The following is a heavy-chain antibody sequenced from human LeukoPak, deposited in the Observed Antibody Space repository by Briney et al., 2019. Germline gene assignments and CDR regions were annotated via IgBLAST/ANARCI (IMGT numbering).Heavy chain of an antibody. CDR3: VGGSGSY. CDR2: ISFSGTS. CDR1: GFMFSSYS. Sequence: GGSLRLSCAASGFMFSSYSMNWVRQAPGKGLEWVSSISFSGTSYYPDSLKGRFTISRDNAKNSLFLQMNSLRAEDTAVYYCVGGSGSYWGQGTLVTVSS. D-gene: IGHD3-10*01. J-gene: IGHJ4*02. V-gene: IGHV3-21*01.